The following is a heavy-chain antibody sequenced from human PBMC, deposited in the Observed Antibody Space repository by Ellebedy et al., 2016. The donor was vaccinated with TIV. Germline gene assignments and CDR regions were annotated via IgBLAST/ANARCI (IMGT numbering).Heavy chain of an antibody. CDR2: INQSGSA. CDR3: AEGRSGWYYFDY. J-gene: IGHJ4*02. Sequence: SETLSLTCAVYGGSFTGYYYSWIRQPPGKGLEWIGEINQSGSATYNPSLKGRVTISVEMSKNQFSLRLTSVTAADTAVYYCAEGRSGWYYFDYWGQGTLVTVSS. V-gene: IGHV4-34*01. D-gene: IGHD6-19*01. CDR1: GGSFTGYY.